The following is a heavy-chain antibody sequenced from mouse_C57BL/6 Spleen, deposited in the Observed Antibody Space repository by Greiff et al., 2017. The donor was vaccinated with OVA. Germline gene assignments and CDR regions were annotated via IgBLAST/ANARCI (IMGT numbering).Heavy chain of an antibody. CDR1: GFTFSDYY. V-gene: IGHV5-16*01. J-gene: IGHJ1*03. CDR2: INYDGSST. CDR3: EREDYYDSATGWYFDV. D-gene: IGHD1-1*01. Sequence: EVMLVESEAGLVQPGSSMKLSCTASGFTFSDYYMAWVRQVPEKGLEWVANINYDGSSTYYLDSLKSSFIIARDNAKNILYIQMSRLKCDDTATYYCEREDYYDSATGWYFDVWGTGTTVTVSS.